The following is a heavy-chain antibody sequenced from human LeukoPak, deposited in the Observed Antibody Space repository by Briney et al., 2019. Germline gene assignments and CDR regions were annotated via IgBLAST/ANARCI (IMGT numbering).Heavy chain of an antibody. J-gene: IGHJ5*02. CDR2: INAGNGNT. D-gene: IGHD2-2*01. CDR1: GYTFTNYA. V-gene: IGHV1-3*01. Sequence: ASVKVSCKASGYTFTNYAMHWVRQAPGQRLEWMGWINAGNGNTKYSQKFQGRVTITRDTSASTACMEVSSLRSEDAAVYYCARAPRGNSGYCSSTSCTDHRYNWFDPWGQGTLVTVSS. CDR3: ARAPRGNSGYCSSTSCTDHRYNWFDP.